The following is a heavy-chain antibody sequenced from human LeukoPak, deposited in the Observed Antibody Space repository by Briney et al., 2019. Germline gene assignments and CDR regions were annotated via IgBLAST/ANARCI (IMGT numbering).Heavy chain of an antibody. J-gene: IGHJ4*02. D-gene: IGHD6-19*01. CDR2: ISGSGGST. CDR3: AKDEGSGWYYFDY. Sequence: GGCLRLSSALSRITPSNYGMSWVREAPGHGVEGVAGISGSGGSTNYADSVKGRFTIYRDISKNTLYLQMNSLRTEDTAVYYCAKDEGSGWYYFDYWGQGSLVTVSS. CDR1: RITPSNYG. V-gene: IGHV3-23*01.